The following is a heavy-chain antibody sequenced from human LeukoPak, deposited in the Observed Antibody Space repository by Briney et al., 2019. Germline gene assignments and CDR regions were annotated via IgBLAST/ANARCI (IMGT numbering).Heavy chain of an antibody. V-gene: IGHV3-23*01. CDR2: ISGSGGST. Sequence: GSLLPSSAASAFTSSSYAMTWVGQAPGPGLEWLSVISGSGGSTYIADSVKGRFTISRDNSKKTLHLQMNSLRAEDTAVYYCAKDHYDYGGGLFDYWGQGTLVTVSS. CDR1: AFTSSSYA. CDR3: AKDHYDYGGGLFDY. J-gene: IGHJ4*02. D-gene: IGHD3-16*01.